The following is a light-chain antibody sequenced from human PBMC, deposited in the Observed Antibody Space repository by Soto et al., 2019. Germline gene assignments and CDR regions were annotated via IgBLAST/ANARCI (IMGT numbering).Light chain of an antibody. CDR3: QSYDSSLSGGVV. J-gene: IGLJ2*01. Sequence: QAVVTQPPSVSGAPGQRVTISYTGSSSNIGAGYDVHWYQQLPGTAPKLLIYGNSNRPSGVPDRFSGSKSGTSASLAITGLQAEDEADYYCQSYDSSLSGGVVFGGGTKLTVL. CDR2: GNS. V-gene: IGLV1-40*01. CDR1: SSNIGAGYD.